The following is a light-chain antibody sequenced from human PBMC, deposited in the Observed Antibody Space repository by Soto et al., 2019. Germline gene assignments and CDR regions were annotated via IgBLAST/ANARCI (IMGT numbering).Light chain of an antibody. J-gene: IGKJ1*01. Sequence: DIQMTQSPSSLSASVGDRVTITCRASQGIRNDLGWYQQKPGKAPKRLIYGSSSLQSGVPSRFRGSGSGTEFILTISSLQPEDSETYYCLQNHSFPRTLGQGTKVDIK. CDR1: QGIRND. CDR3: LQNHSFPRT. V-gene: IGKV1-17*01. CDR2: GSS.